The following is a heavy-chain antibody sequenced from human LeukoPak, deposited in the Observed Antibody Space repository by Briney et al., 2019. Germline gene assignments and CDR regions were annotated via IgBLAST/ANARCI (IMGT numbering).Heavy chain of an antibody. D-gene: IGHD3-22*01. CDR2: IYSGGST. CDR1: GFTVSSNY. CDR3: ARALNYYDSSAPYYYYYMDV. Sequence: AGGSLRLSCAASGFTVSSNYMSWVRQAPGKGLEWVSVIYSGGSTYYADSVKGRFTISRDNSKNTLYPQMNSLRAEDTAVYYCARALNYYDSSAPYYYYYMDVWGKGTTVTVSS. V-gene: IGHV3-53*01. J-gene: IGHJ6*03.